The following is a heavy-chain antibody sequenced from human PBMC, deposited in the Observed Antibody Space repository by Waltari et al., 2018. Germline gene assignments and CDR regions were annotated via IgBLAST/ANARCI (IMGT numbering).Heavy chain of an antibody. CDR2: ITYDGRQT. Sequence: QVQLVESGGGVVQPGRSLRLSCAASGFTFSSYGMHWVRQTPGKGIKVVAVITYDGRQTEHGDTVKGRLTVSRMNARNTLYRQMDSRRAEGTALYVCTRKSRLLWTGQEYYDGMDVWGQGTTVTVSS. J-gene: IGHJ6*02. CDR1: GFTFSSYG. V-gene: IGHV3-33*04. CDR3: TRKSRLLWTGQEYYDGMDV. D-gene: IGHD2-21*02.